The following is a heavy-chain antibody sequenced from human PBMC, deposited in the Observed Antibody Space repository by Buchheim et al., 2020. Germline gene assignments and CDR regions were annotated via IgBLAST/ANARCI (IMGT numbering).Heavy chain of an antibody. V-gene: IGHV3-48*01. D-gene: IGHD4-17*01. CDR1: GFTFSSYS. CDR2: ISSSSTI. CDR3: ARDGPEIDYGDGHYYGMDV. Sequence: EVQLVESGGGLVQPGGSLRLSCAASGFTFSSYSMNWVRQAPGKGLEWGSYISSSSTIYYADSVKGRFTNSRANAKTSLYLQMNSLRAEDTAVYYCARDGPEIDYGDGHYYGMDVWGQGTT. J-gene: IGHJ6*02.